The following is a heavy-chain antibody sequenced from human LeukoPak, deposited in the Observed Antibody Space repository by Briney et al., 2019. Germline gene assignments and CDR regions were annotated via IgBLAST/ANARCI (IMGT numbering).Heavy chain of an antibody. CDR2: IYYSGST. J-gene: IGHJ3*02. V-gene: IGHV4-30-4*07. D-gene: IGHD3-10*01. Sequence: SETLSLTCAVSGGSISSGGYSWSWIRQPPGKGLEWIGYIYYSGSTYYNPSLKSRVTISVDTSKNQFSLKLSSVTAADTAVYYCARAHSGFSGSGSYYNRDAFDIWGQGTMVTVSS. CDR3: ARAHSGFSGSGSYYNRDAFDI. CDR1: GGSISSGGYS.